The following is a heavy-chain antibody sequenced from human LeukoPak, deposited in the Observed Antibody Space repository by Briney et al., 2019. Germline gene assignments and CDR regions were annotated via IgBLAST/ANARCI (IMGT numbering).Heavy chain of an antibody. CDR2: ISYDGSNK. Sequence: GRSLRLSCAASGFTFSSYAMHWVRQAPGKGLEWVAVISYDGSNKYYADSVKGRFTISRDNSKNTLYLQMNSLRAEDTAEYYCARDVDYWGQGTLVTVSS. J-gene: IGHJ4*02. CDR3: ARDVDY. V-gene: IGHV3-30-3*01. CDR1: GFTFSSYA.